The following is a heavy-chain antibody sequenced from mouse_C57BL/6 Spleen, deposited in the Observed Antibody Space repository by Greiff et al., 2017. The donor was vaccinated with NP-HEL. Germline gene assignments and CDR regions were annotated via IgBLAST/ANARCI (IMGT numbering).Heavy chain of an antibody. CDR3: ARDRDIDFDY. D-gene: IGHD1-3*01. J-gene: IGHJ2*01. CDR2: ISYDGSN. CDR1: GYSITSGYY. Sequence: DVHLVESGPGLVKPSQSLSLTCSVTGYSITSGYYWNWIRQFPGNKLEWMGYISYDGSNNYNPSLKNRISITRDTSKNQFFLKLNSVTTEDTATYYCARDRDIDFDYWGKGTTLTVSS. V-gene: IGHV3-6*01.